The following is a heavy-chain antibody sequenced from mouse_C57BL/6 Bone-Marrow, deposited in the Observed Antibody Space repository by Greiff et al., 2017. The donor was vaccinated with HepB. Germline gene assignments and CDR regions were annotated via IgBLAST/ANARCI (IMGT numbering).Heavy chain of an antibody. Sequence: QVQLKESGAELVRPGASVTLSCKASGYTFTDYEMHWVKQTPVHGLEWIGAIDPETGGTAYNQKFKGKAILTADKSSSTASMELRSLTSEDSAVYYCTRYRDYAMDYWGQGTSVTVSS. D-gene: IGHD2-12*01. CDR2: IDPETGGT. V-gene: IGHV1-15*01. J-gene: IGHJ4*01. CDR3: TRYRDYAMDY. CDR1: GYTFTDYE.